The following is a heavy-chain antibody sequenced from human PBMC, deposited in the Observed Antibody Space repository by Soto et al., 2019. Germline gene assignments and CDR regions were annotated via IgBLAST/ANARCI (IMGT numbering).Heavy chain of an antibody. CDR3: ARGRGGLRYFDWLFHNWYFDL. CDR1: GFTFSNYW. CDR2: IKQDGSEK. J-gene: IGHJ2*01. D-gene: IGHD3-9*01. V-gene: IGHV3-7*04. Sequence: EVQLVESGGGLVQPGGSLRVSCAASGFTFSNYWMTWVRQAPGKGLEWVANIKQDGSEKYYVDSVKGRFTISRDNAKNSLYLQMNSLRAEDTAVYYCARGRGGLRYFDWLFHNWYFDLWGRGTLVTVSS.